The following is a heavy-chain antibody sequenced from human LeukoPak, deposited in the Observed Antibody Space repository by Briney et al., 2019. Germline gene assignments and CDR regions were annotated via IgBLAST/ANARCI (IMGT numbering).Heavy chain of an antibody. J-gene: IGHJ4*02. CDR1: GYTFTSYY. CDR2: IKPSGGST. Sequence: ASVKVSCKATGYTFTSYYTHWVRQATGQGPEWMGIIKPSGGSTLYAQKFQGRVTVTSDMSTSTVYVELSSLRSEDTAVYYCAREVPENFNFDYWGQGTLVTVSS. V-gene: IGHV1-46*01. D-gene: IGHD2/OR15-2a*01. CDR3: AREVPENFNFDY.